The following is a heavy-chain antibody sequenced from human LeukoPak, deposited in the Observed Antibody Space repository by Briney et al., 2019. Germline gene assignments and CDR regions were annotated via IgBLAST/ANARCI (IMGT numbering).Heavy chain of an antibody. CDR2: ISTSGTKK. V-gene: IGHV3-48*04. D-gene: IGHD3-16*01. CDR1: GFTFSSYS. Sequence: TGGSLRLSCAASGFTFSSYSMNWVRQAPGKGLEWISYISTSGTKKSYVDSVEGRFSISRDNAKNLLYLQLNSLRAEDTSIYYCARVLTVPEGGESFDFRGQGTLVIVST. CDR3: ARVLTVPEGGESFDF. J-gene: IGHJ4*02.